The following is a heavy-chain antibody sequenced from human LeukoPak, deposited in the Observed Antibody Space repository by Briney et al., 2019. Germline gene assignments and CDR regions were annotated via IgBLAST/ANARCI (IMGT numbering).Heavy chain of an antibody. CDR2: ISYDGSNE. CDR1: EFTFSIYG. D-gene: IGHD2-2*01. V-gene: IGHV3-30*18. J-gene: IGHJ5*02. CDR3: AKDPRQYCSSTTCYFNWFDP. Sequence: GGSLRLSCAASEFTFSIYGMHWVRLAPGKGLEWVAVISYDGSNEYYADSVKGRFTISRDNSKNTLYLQMNSLRAEDTAVYYCAKDPRQYCSSTTCYFNWFDPWGQETLVTVSS.